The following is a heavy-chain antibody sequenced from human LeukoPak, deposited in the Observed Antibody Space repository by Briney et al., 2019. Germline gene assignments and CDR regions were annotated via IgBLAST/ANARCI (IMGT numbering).Heavy chain of an antibody. D-gene: IGHD2-2*01. Sequence: PSETLSLTCTVSGGSISSYYWSWLRQPPGKGLEWNGYIYYSGSTNYNPSLKSRVTISVDTSKNQFSLKLSSVTAADTAVYYCARGRQDIVVVPAAFGFDPWGQGTLVTVSS. J-gene: IGHJ5*02. CDR2: IYYSGST. CDR3: ARGRQDIVVVPAAFGFDP. V-gene: IGHV4-59*01. CDR1: GGSISSYY.